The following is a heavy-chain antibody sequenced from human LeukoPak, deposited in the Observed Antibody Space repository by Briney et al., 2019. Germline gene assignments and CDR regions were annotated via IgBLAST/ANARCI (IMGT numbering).Heavy chain of an antibody. Sequence: GGSLRLSCEASGFTFSAYAMTWVRQAPGKGLEWVSIIYTGVTAYYADSVRGRFTISRDNSKNTLYLQMSSLRAEDTALYYCARVASRAFDYWGQGALVTVSS. V-gene: IGHV3-66*01. CDR2: IYTGVTA. J-gene: IGHJ4*02. CDR1: GFTFSAYA. CDR3: ARVASRAFDY.